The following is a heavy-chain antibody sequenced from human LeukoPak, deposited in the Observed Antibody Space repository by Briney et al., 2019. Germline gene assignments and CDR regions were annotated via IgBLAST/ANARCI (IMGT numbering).Heavy chain of an antibody. CDR2: IYYSGGT. Sequence: SETLSLTCTVSGGSISSGGYYWGWIRQPPGKGLEWIGSIYYSGGTYYNPSLKSRVTISVDTSKNQFSLRLSSVTAADTAFYFCARRNYYGSGLDYWGQGTLVTVSS. CDR1: GGSISSGGYY. J-gene: IGHJ4*02. V-gene: IGHV4-39*01. CDR3: ARRNYYGSGLDY. D-gene: IGHD3-10*01.